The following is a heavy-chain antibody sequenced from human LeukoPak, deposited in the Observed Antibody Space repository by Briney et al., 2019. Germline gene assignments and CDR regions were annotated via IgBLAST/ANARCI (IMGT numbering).Heavy chain of an antibody. CDR1: GYTFTSYD. Sequence: ASVKVSCKASGYTFTSYDINWVRQATGQGLEWMGWMNPNSGNTGYAQKFQGRVTMTRNTSIGTAYMELNSLRSEDTAVYYCARAPITIFGVDWYFDLWGRGTLVTVSS. J-gene: IGHJ2*01. V-gene: IGHV1-8*01. CDR2: MNPNSGNT. CDR3: ARAPITIFGVDWYFDL. D-gene: IGHD3-3*01.